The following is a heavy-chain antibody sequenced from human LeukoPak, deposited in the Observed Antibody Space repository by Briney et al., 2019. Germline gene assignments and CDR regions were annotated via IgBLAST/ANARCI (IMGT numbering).Heavy chain of an antibody. CDR1: GYTFTSYD. CDR2: MNPNSGNT. D-gene: IGHD3-10*01. Sequence: GSVKVSCKASGYTFTSYDITWVRQAPGQGLEWMGWMNPNSGNTGYAQKFQGRVTMTRHTSISTAYMELSSLRSEDTAVYYCARESGFYGSGSRFWGQGTLVTVSS. CDR3: ARESGFYGSGSRF. V-gene: IGHV1-8*01. J-gene: IGHJ4*02.